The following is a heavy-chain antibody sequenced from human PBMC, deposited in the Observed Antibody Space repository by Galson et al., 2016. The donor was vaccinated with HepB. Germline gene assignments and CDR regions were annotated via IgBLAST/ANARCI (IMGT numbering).Heavy chain of an antibody. J-gene: IGHJ4*02. CDR2: YDPEDDEP. Sequence: SVKVSCKVSGYSLTELSLHWVRQSPGKGLEWLGGYDPEDDEPVYAQKFQGRVSMSENTSSDTAYMELRSLKSDDTAVYFCARGVSGRFDFWGQGSLVTVSS. D-gene: IGHD5/OR15-5a*01. CDR3: ARGVSGRFDF. V-gene: IGHV1-24*01. CDR1: GYSLTELS.